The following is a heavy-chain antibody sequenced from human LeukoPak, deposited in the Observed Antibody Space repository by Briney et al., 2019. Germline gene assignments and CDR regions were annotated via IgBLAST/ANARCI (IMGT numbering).Heavy chain of an antibody. CDR2: IIPILGIA. CDR1: GGTFSSYA. CDR3: ARGYYYGSGSYYKSSYFDY. J-gene: IGHJ4*02. D-gene: IGHD3-10*01. Sequence: RASVKVSCKASGGTFSSYAISWVRQAPGQGLEWMGRIIPILGIANYAQKFQGRVTITADKSTSTAYMELSSLRSEDTAMYYCARGYYYGSGSYYKSSYFDYWGQGTLVTVSS. V-gene: IGHV1-69*04.